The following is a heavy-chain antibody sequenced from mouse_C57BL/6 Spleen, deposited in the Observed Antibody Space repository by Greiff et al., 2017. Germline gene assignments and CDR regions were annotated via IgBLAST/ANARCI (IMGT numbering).Heavy chain of an antibody. CDR2: ISSGGSYT. CDR3: ARDSSGWPDY. CDR1: GFTFSSYG. D-gene: IGHD3-2*02. J-gene: IGHJ2*01. Sequence: EVKLMESGGDLVKPGGSLKLSCAASGFTFSSYGMSWVRQTPDKRLEWVATISSGGSYTYYPDSVKGRFTISRDNAKNTLYLQMSSLKSEDTAMYYCARDSSGWPDYWGQGTTLTVSS. V-gene: IGHV5-6*01.